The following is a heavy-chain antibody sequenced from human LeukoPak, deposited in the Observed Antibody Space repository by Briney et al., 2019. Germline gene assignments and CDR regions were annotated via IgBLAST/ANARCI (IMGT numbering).Heavy chain of an antibody. CDR3: ARDMSSGWYAADY. CDR1: GSIFSDYY. D-gene: IGHD6-19*01. V-gene: IGHV3-11*05. CDR2: ISSGSSHT. J-gene: IGHJ4*02. Sequence: GGSLRLSCAASGSIFSDYYMSWIRQAPGKGLEWVSYISSGSSHTNYADSVKGRFTISRDNAKNSLYLQMNSLSAEDTAVYYCARDMSSGWYAADYWGQGTLVTVSS.